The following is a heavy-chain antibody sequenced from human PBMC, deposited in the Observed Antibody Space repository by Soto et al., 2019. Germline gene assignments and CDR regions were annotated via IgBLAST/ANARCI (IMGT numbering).Heavy chain of an antibody. J-gene: IGHJ6*02. V-gene: IGHV1-69*06. CDR2: VIPLFGTS. CDR1: GGALSTYA. CDR3: ARELKEGAHFGMDV. Sequence: QVQLVQSGAEVKEPGSSVKVACQASGGALSTYAISWVRQAPGQGLEWMGGVIPLFGTSNYLPKFQGRVSIAADRSTETVYMELSRLRFDDTAVYFCARELKEGAHFGMDVCGQRTTVTVAS.